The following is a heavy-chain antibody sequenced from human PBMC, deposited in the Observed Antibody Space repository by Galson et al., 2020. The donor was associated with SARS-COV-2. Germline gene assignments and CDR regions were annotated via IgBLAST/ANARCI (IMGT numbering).Heavy chain of an antibody. CDR3: SRVESVGYYDNSGYYPFYYFDY. CDR1: GGSISTYY. V-gene: IGHV4-59*01. D-gene: IGHD3-22*01. J-gene: IGHJ4*02. CDR2: ISYSGKT. Sequence: SETLSLTCTVSGGSISTYYWSWVRQPPGKGLEWIGYISYSGKTNYNPSLKSRVTISVDSSKNQFSLKLSSVTAADTAVYYCSRVESVGYYDNSGYYPFYYFDYWGQGSLVTVSS.